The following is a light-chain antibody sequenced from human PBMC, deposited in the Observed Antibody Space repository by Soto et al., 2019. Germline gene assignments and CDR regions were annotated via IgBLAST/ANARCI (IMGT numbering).Light chain of an antibody. Sequence: QSVLTQPPSVSGAPGQRVTISCTGSTSNIGAGYDVHWYQQLPGTAPKLLIYGNSNRPSGVPDRFSGSKSDTSASLAITGLQAEDEADYYCQSYDSRLRGWLFGGGTKLTVL. CDR3: QSYDSRLRGWL. CDR2: GNS. CDR1: TSNIGAGYD. V-gene: IGLV1-40*01. J-gene: IGLJ3*02.